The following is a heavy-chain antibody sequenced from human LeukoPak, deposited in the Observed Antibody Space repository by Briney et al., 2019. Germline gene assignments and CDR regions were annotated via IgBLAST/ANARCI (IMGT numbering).Heavy chain of an antibody. D-gene: IGHD5-18*01. Sequence: GGSLRLSCAASGFTFSSYSMNWVRQAPGKGLEWVSSISSSSSYIYYADSVKGRFTISRDNAKNSLYLQMNSLRAEDTAVYYCAREDTAMVTDWFAPWGQGTLVSVSS. CDR1: GFTFSSYS. V-gene: IGHV3-21*01. CDR2: ISSSSSYI. CDR3: AREDTAMVTDWFAP. J-gene: IGHJ5*02.